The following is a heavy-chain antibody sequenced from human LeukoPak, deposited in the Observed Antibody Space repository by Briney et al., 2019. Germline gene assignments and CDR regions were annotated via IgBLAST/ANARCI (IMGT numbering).Heavy chain of an antibody. D-gene: IGHD2-21*02. J-gene: IGHJ3*01. CDR1: EFTFGSYW. V-gene: IGHV3-7*03. Sequence: GGSLRLSCAASEFTFGSYWMTWVRQAPGKGLEWVANINRDGSKNHFVDSVKGRFTISRDKAKNFLYLQMNSLRAEDTAVYFCARDSSPYCGDDCYFDAFDLWGQGTMVTVSS. CDR2: INRDGSKN. CDR3: ARDSSPYCGDDCYFDAFDL.